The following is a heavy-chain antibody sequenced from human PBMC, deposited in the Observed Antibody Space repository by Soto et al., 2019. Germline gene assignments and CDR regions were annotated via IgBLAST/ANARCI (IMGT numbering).Heavy chain of an antibody. CDR3: ARGQEGVLATH. V-gene: IGHV4-34*01. D-gene: IGHD5-12*01. Sequence: QVQLQQWGAGLLKPSETLSLNCAVNGGSLSGYYWSWIRQPPGKGLEWIGEIKDGGSTNYSPSLKSRATISSDTPNNHSSLRLYSVTAADTGVYYCARGQEGVLATHWDQGTLVTLSS. CDR1: GGSLSGYY. J-gene: IGHJ4*02. CDR2: IKDGGST.